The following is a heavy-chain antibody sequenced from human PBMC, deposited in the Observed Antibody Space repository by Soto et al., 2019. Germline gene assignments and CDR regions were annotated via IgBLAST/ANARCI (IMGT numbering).Heavy chain of an antibody. V-gene: IGHV3-23*01. CDR1: GFTFSSYA. CDR2: ISGSGGST. Sequence: GGSLGLSCAASGFTFSSYAMSWVRQAPGKGLEWVSAISGSGGSTYYADSVKGRFTISRDNSKNTLYLQMNSLRAEDTAVYYCAKDALWFGELLDAPFDYWGQGTLVTVSS. J-gene: IGHJ4*02. CDR3: AKDALWFGELLDAPFDY. D-gene: IGHD3-10*01.